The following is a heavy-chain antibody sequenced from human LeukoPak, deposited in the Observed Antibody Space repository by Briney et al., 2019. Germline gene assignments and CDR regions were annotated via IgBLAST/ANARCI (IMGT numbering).Heavy chain of an antibody. CDR2: IYYSGNT. D-gene: IGHD3-10*01. V-gene: IGHV4-39*01. Sequence: SETLSLTCTVSGDSISTSNSYWGWIRQPPGKGLEWIGSIYYSGNTYYNASLKSRVTISVDTSKNQFSLKLTSVTAADTAVYYCATLHTYYGSGSYYPTFDYWGQGTLVTVSS. CDR3: ATLHTYYGSGSYYPTFDY. CDR1: GDSISTSNSY. J-gene: IGHJ4*02.